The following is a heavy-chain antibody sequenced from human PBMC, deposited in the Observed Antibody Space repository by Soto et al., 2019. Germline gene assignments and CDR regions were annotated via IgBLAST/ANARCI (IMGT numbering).Heavy chain of an antibody. V-gene: IGHV3-23*01. CDR2: ISGSGGST. D-gene: IGHD4-17*01. J-gene: IGHJ6*03. CDR3: AKLPIYGDYDYYYYYYMDV. Sequence: GGSLRLSCAASGFTFSSYAMSWVRQAPGKGLEWVSAISGSGGSTYYADSVKGRFTISRDNSKNTLYLQMNSLRAEDTAVYYCAKLPIYGDYDYYYYYYMDVWGKGTTVTVSS. CDR1: GFTFSSYA.